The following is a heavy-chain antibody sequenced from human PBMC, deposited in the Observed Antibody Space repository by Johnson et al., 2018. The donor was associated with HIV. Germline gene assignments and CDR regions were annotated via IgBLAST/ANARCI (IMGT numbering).Heavy chain of an antibody. Sequence: QVQLVESGGGVVQPGRSLRLSCAASGFTFSSYGMHWVRQAPGKGLEWVAVISYDGSNKYYADSVKGRFTISRDNSKNTRYLQLNGLRAEDTAVYYCAKDPRFSNGGAFDVWGQGTMVTVSS. CDR1: GFTFSSYG. V-gene: IGHV3-30*18. CDR3: AKDPRFSNGGAFDV. CDR2: ISYDGSNK. J-gene: IGHJ3*01. D-gene: IGHD3-16*01.